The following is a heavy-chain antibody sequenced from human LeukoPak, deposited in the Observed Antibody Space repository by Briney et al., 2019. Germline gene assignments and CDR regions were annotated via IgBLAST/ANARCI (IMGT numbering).Heavy chain of an antibody. D-gene: IGHD3-3*01. Sequence: GGSLRLSCAASGFTFSSYSMTWVRQAPGKGLEWVSSISSSSSYIYYADSVKGRFTISRDNSKNTLYLQMNSLRAEDTAVYYCARAPPYDFWSGYYTGGFDYWGQGTLVTVSS. CDR2: ISSSSSYI. CDR1: GFTFSSYS. CDR3: ARAPPYDFWSGYYTGGFDY. V-gene: IGHV3-21*01. J-gene: IGHJ4*02.